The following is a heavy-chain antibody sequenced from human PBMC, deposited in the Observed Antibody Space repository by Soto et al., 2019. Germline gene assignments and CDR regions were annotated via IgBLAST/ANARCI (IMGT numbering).Heavy chain of an antibody. Sequence: SETLSLTCAVYGGSFSDTYWNWFRQPPGKGLEWIGEINHNTNTIYNPSLTSRVTISVDTSKNHFSLKLTSVTAEDTAVYYCAKILIIGTTRGSYFDYWGQGTLVTVSS. CDR2: INHNTNT. V-gene: IGHV4-34*01. J-gene: IGHJ4*02. CDR1: GGSFSDTY. D-gene: IGHD1-20*01. CDR3: AKILIIGTTRGSYFDY.